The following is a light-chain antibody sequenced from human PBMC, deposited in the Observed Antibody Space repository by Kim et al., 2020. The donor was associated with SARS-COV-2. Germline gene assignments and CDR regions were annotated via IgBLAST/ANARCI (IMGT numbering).Light chain of an antibody. J-gene: IGKJ2*01. CDR1: QDISNT. Sequence: DMQLTQSPSSLSAFVGDRVTITCQANQDISNTLNWYQQEPRKAPKLLIYDASTLESGVSPRFSGSGSGTFFSLTINNLQPEDSATYYCQQRQTFGQGTKLEI. V-gene: IGKV1-33*01. CDR3: QQRQT. CDR2: DAS.